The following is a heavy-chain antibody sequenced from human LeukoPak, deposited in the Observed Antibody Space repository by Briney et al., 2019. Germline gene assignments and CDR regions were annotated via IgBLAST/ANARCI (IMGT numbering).Heavy chain of an antibody. D-gene: IGHD3-3*01. CDR3: ATLPRITIFPPDY. CDR1: GYTFTGYY. V-gene: IGHV1-24*01. Sequence: ASVKVSCKASGYTFTGYYMHWVRQAPGKGLEWMGGFDPEDGETIYAQKFQGRVTMTEDTSTDTAYMELSSLRSEDTAVYYCATLPRITIFPPDYWGQGTLVTVSS. CDR2: FDPEDGET. J-gene: IGHJ4*02.